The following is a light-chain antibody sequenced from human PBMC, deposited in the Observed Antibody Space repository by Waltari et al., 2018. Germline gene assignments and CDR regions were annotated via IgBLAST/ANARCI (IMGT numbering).Light chain of an antibody. CDR3: QQYGSSPPTG. CDR1: QSVNSRY. CDR2: CAS. Sequence: RASQSVNSRYFARYQQKSGQAPRLLIHCASSRATGIPDRFSGSGSGTDFSLTISRLEPEDFAVYYCQQYGSSPPTGFGPGTKLDIK. J-gene: IGKJ3*01. V-gene: IGKV3-20*01.